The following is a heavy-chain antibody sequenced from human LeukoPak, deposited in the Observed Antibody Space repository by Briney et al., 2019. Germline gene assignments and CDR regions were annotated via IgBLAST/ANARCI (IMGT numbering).Heavy chain of an antibody. V-gene: IGHV7-4-1*02. Sequence: ASVKVSCKASGYTFTSYAMNWVRQAPGQGLEWMGWINTNTGNPTYAQGFTGRFVFSLDTSVSTAYLQISSLKAEDTAVYYYARGGGYPNYYYYGMDVWGQGTTVTVSS. CDR1: GYTFTSYA. CDR3: ARGGGYPNYYYYGMDV. J-gene: IGHJ6*02. CDR2: INTNTGNP. D-gene: IGHD1-26*01.